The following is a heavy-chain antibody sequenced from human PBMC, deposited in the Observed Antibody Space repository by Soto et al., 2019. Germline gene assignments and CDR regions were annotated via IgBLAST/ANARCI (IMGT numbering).Heavy chain of an antibody. CDR3: ARAIKRWEVNYYFDF. V-gene: IGHV1-69*06. CDR1: GSTFNNFA. D-gene: IGHD1-26*01. J-gene: IGHJ4*02. CDR2: IVVDSNTA. Sequence: QVVLLQSGAEVKEPGSSVRVSCQVSGSTFNNFAFSWVRQAPGHGPEWMGGIVVDSNTAEYSQRFQDRFTITADTSTDTLYMELGSLTFEDTAVYYCARAIKRWEVNYYFDFWGQGTLLTVSS.